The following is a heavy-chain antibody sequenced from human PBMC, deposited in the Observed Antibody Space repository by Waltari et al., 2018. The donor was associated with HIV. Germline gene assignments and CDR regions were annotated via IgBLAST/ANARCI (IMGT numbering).Heavy chain of an antibody. J-gene: IGHJ4*02. V-gene: IGHV4-38-2*01. Sequence: QVQLQESGSGLVKPSETLSLTCAVSSYSFSSAYSWGWIRRSPGKGLEWIGSISHRGSTYYNPSLKSRVTISVDTSKNQVSLKLSSVTAADTAVYYCARGDIVATGGFDFWGQGTLVTVSS. D-gene: IGHD5-12*01. CDR3: ARGDIVATGGFDF. CDR1: SYSFSSAYS. CDR2: ISHRGST.